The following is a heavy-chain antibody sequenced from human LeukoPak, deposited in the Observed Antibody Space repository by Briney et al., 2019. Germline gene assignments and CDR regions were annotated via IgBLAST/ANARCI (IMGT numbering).Heavy chain of an antibody. J-gene: IGHJ5*02. CDR2: IYSGGST. V-gene: IGHV3-66*02. CDR1: GFTVSSNY. D-gene: IGHD5-18*01. CDR3: ARVVDTAMGA. Sequence: GGSLRPSCAASGFTVSSNYMSWVRQAPGKGLEWVSVIYSGGSTYYADSVKGRFTISRDNSKNTLYLQMNSLRAEDTAVYYCARVVDTAMGAWGQGTLVTVSS.